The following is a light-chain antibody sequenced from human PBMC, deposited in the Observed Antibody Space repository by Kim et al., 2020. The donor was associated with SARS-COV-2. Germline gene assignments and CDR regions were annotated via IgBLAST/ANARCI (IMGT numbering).Light chain of an antibody. J-gene: IGKJ1*01. CDR1: QGIGTS. CDR3: QQFKSFPPT. V-gene: IGKV1-13*02. Sequence: AIQLAQSPSSLSASVGDRVTITCRASQGIGTSLDWYQQRPGKAPQLLMEGTSTLESGVPSGFTGSGSGTDFILTISSLQPEDFATYYCQQFKSFPPTFGQGTKVDIK. CDR2: GTS.